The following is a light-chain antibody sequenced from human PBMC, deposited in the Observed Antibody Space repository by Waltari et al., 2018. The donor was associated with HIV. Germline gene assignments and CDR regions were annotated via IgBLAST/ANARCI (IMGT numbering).Light chain of an antibody. V-gene: IGLV2-23*01. CDR3: GTWDSSLMTVV. J-gene: IGLJ2*01. CDR1: SSDVGNYNL. Sequence: QSALTQPASVSGSPGQSITISCTGTSSDVGNYNLVSWYQQHPGKAPKLIIYEAIKRPSGVSDRISGSKSASTASLTISGLQADDEADYYCGTWDSSLMTVVFGGGTKLTVL. CDR2: EAI.